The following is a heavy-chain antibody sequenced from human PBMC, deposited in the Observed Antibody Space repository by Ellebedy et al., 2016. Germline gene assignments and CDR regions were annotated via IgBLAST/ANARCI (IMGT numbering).Heavy chain of an antibody. CDR1: GFTFSSYA. Sequence: ETLSLTCAASGFTFSSYAMSWVRQAPGKGLEWVSGVSSSGGSTYYTDSVKGRFTISRDNSKNTLYLQMNSLRAEDTAVYYCARRPFDYWGQGTLVTVSS. J-gene: IGHJ4*02. CDR3: ARRPFDY. CDR2: VSSSGGST. V-gene: IGHV3-23*01.